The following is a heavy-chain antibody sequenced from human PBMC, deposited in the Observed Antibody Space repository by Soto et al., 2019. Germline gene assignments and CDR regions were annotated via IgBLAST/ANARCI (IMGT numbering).Heavy chain of an antibody. CDR3: AKSSGELLYNWFDP. D-gene: IGHD3-10*01. V-gene: IGHV3-23*01. J-gene: IGHJ5*02. CDR1: GLTFSSYA. Sequence: VQLLESGGGLVQPGGSLRLSCAASGLTFSSYAMSWVCQAPRKGLEWVSAISGRGGSTYYADSVKGRFTTSRDNSKKPLYLPMNRLRAEDTAVYYGAKSSGELLYNWFDPWGQGTLVTVSS. CDR2: ISGRGGST.